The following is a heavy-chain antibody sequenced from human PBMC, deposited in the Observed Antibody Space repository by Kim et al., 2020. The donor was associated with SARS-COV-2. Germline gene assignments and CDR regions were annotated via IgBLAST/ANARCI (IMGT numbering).Heavy chain of an antibody. D-gene: IGHD2-2*01. Sequence: GESLKISCKGSGYSFTSYWIGWVRQMPGKGLEWMGIIYPGDSDTRYSPSFQGQVTISADKSISTAYLQWSSLKASDTAMYYCARQPDCSSTSCDYYYYGMDVWGQGTTVTVSS. CDR2: IYPGDSDT. CDR3: ARQPDCSSTSCDYYYYGMDV. CDR1: GYSFTSYW. J-gene: IGHJ6*02. V-gene: IGHV5-51*01.